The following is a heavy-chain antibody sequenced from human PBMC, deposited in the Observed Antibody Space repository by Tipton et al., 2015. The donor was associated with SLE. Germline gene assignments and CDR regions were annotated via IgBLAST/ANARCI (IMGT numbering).Heavy chain of an antibody. CDR2: IYYSGST. CDR1: GGSISSTSYY. V-gene: IGHV4-39*01. D-gene: IGHD3-22*01. CDR3: ARQGRDSSGYYSHPVW. Sequence: TLSLTCTVSGGSISSTSYYWGWIRQPPGKGLEWIGSIYYSGSTYYNPSLKSRVTISVDTSKNQFSLKLSSVTAADTAVYYCARQGRDSSGYYSHPVWWGQGTLVTVSS. J-gene: IGHJ4*02.